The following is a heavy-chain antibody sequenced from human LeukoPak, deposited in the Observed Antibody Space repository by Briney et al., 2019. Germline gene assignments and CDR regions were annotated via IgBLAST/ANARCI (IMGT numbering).Heavy chain of an antibody. J-gene: IGHJ5*02. CDR2: IYYSGST. CDR1: GGSISSYY. D-gene: IGHD5-18*01. V-gene: IGHV4-39*07. CDR3: ARVIAGYSYGSQWFDP. Sequence: SETLSLTCTVSGGSISSYYWGWIRQPPGKGLEWIGSIYYSGSTYYNPSLKSRVTISVDTSKNQFSLKLSSVTAADTAVYYCARVIAGYSYGSQWFDPWGQGTLVTVSS.